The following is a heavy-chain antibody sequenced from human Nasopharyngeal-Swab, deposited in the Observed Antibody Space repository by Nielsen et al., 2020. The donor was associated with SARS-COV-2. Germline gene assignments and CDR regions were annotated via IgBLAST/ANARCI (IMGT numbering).Heavy chain of an antibody. J-gene: IGHJ3*02. V-gene: IGHV3-48*02. CDR2: ISSSSSTI. CDR1: GFTFSSYS. Sequence: GGSLRLSCAASGFTFSSYSMNWVRQAPGKGLEWVSYISSSSSTIYYADSVKGRFTISRDNAKNSLYLQMNSLRDEDPAVYYCARVTGDPYLELASDAFDIWGQGTMVTVSS. CDR3: ARVTGDPYLELASDAFDI. D-gene: IGHD3-3*01.